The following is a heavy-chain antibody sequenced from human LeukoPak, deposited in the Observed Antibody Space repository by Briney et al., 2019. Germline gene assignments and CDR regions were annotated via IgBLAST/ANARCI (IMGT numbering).Heavy chain of an antibody. CDR2: INHSGST. CDR1: GGSFSGYY. J-gene: IGHJ4*02. Sequence: PSETLSLTCAVYGGSFSGYYWSWIRQPPGKGLEWIGEINHSGSTNYNPSLKSRVTISVDTSKNQFSLKLSSVIAADTAVYYCLNTYHKGSGSYWGYIDNWGQGTLVTVSS. CDR3: LNTYHKGSGSYWGYIDN. V-gene: IGHV4-34*01. D-gene: IGHD3-10*01.